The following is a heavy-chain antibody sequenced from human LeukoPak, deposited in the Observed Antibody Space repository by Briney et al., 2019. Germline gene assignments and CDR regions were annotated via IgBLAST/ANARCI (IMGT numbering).Heavy chain of an antibody. CDR1: GGSISSYY. CDR2: IYYSGST. D-gene: IGHD3-3*01. Sequence: SETLSLTCTVSGGSISSYYWSWIRQPPGKGLEWIGYIYYSGSTNYNPSLKSRVTISVDTSKNQFSLKLSSVTAADTAVYYCARQVPPTLEWLGAYYFDYWGQGTLVTVSS. V-gene: IGHV4-59*01. CDR3: ARQVPPTLEWLGAYYFDY. J-gene: IGHJ4*02.